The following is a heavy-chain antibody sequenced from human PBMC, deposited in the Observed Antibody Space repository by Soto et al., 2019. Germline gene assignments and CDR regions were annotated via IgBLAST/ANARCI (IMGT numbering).Heavy chain of an antibody. Sequence: EVQLVESGGGLVQPGGPLRLSCVVSGFTFSDYGVNWVRQAPGKGLEWVSYISRGSDTIYYADSVKGRFTISRDNAKNSLFLQMNSLRDEDTALYYCARVSNTWEDDYWGQGTLVTVSS. CDR2: ISRGSDTI. V-gene: IGHV3-48*02. D-gene: IGHD1-26*01. CDR1: GFTFSDYG. CDR3: ARVSNTWEDDY. J-gene: IGHJ4*02.